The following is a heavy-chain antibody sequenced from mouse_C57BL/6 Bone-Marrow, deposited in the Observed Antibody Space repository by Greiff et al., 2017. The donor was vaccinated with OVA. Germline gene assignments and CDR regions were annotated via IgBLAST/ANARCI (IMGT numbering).Heavy chain of an antibody. CDR3: SRHPVYDGYRDV. V-gene: IGHV1-53*01. CDR1: GYTLTSYW. D-gene: IGHD2-3*01. CDR2: INPSNGGT. J-gene: IGHJ1*03. Sequence: QVQLQQSGTELVKPGASVKLSCKASGYTLTSYWMHWVKQRPGQGLEWIGNINPSNGGTNYNEKFKGKATLTVDKSSSTAYMQLSSLTSEDSAVYYCSRHPVYDGYRDVWGTGTTVTVSS.